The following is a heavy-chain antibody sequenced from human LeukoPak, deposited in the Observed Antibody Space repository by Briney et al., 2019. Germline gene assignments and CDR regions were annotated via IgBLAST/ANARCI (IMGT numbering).Heavy chain of an antibody. CDR1: GGSINSYY. V-gene: IGHV4-59*01. CDR3: ARLKGTFMVDY. D-gene: IGHD1-1*01. CDR2: IYSTGST. Sequence: PSETLSLTCTASGGSINSYYWTWIRQPPGKRLEWIGHIYSTGSTVYNPSLESRVSISIDTSKNQFSLKLRSVTAADTAVYSCARLKGTFMVDYWGQGTLVTVSS. J-gene: IGHJ4*02.